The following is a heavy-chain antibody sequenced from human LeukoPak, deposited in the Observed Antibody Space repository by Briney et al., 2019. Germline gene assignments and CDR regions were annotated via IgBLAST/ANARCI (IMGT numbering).Heavy chain of an antibody. D-gene: IGHD3-10*01. Sequence: PGGSLRLSCAASGFTFSSYSMNWVRQAPGKGLEWVSSISSSSYIYYADSVKGRFTISRDNAKNSLYLQMNSLRAEDTAVYYCARGRGLWFGELPNFDYWGQGTLVTVSS. V-gene: IGHV3-21*01. CDR1: GFTFSSYS. CDR2: ISSSSYI. J-gene: IGHJ4*02. CDR3: ARGRGLWFGELPNFDY.